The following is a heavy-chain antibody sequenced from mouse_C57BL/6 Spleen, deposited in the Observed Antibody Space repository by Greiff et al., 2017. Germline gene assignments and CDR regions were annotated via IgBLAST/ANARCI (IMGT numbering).Heavy chain of an antibody. CDR1: GFTFSDYG. D-gene: IGHD1-1*01. Sequence: EVKLVESGGGLVKPGGSLKLSCAASGFTFSDYGMHWVRQAPEKGLEWVAYISSGSSTIYYAATVKGRFTISRDNAKNTLFLQMTSLRSEDTAMYYCARSSSYDYAMDYWGQGTSVTVSS. CDR3: ARSSSYDYAMDY. CDR2: ISSGSSTI. J-gene: IGHJ4*01. V-gene: IGHV5-17*01.